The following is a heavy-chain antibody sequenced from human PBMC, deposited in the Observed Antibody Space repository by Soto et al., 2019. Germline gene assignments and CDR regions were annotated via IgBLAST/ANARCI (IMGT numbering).Heavy chain of an antibody. J-gene: IGHJ4*02. V-gene: IGHV4-34*01. CDR1: GGSFSGYY. CDR2: INHSGST. D-gene: IGHD2-8*02. Sequence: PSETMSLTCALDGGSFSGYYCTWIRQPPETRLKWIGEINHSGSTNYNPSLKSRVTISVDTSKNQFSLKLTSVTAADTAVYYCARDKITGLFDYWGKGTLVTVS. CDR3: ARDKITGLFDY.